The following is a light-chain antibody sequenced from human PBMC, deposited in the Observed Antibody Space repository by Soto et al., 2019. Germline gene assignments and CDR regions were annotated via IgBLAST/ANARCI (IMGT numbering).Light chain of an antibody. V-gene: IGKV1-9*01. CDR2: AAS. CDR1: QGISSF. CDR3: QQVESYPST. J-gene: IGKJ4*01. Sequence: IQLTQTPSSLSASVGYRFTITCRASQGISSFLAWYQQKPGKAPKLLIYAASSLQSGVPSRFSGSGFGTDFTLTITSLQPEDFATYYCQQVESYPSTFGGGTTGDIK.